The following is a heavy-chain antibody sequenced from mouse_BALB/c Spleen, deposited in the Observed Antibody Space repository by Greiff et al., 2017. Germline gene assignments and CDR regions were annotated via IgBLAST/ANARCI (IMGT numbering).Heavy chain of an antibody. CDR3: TRSNWEAGFAY. D-gene: IGHD4-1*01. Sequence: QVQLQQPGAELVKPGASVKLSCKASGYTFTSYYMYWVKQRPGQGLEWIGGINPSNGGTNFNEKFKSKATLTVDKSSSTAYMQLSSLTSEDSAVYYCTRSNWEAGFAYWGQGTLVTVSA. J-gene: IGHJ3*01. CDR1: GYTFTSYY. CDR2: INPSNGGT. V-gene: IGHV1S81*02.